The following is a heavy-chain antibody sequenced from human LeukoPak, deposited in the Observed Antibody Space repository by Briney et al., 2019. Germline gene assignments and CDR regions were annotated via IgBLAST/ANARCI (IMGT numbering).Heavy chain of an antibody. CDR1: GGSISSSSYY. V-gene: IGHV4-39*07. J-gene: IGHJ4*02. Sequence: SETLSLTCTVSGGSISSSSYYWGWIRQPPGKGLEWIGEINHSGSTNYNPSLKSRVTISVDTSKNQFSLKLSSVTAADTAVYYCARGRGSGSYMLYWGQGTLVTVSS. CDR3: ARGRGSGSYMLY. CDR2: INHSGST. D-gene: IGHD3-10*01.